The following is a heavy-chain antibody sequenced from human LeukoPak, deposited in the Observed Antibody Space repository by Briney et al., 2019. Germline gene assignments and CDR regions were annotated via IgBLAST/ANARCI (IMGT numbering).Heavy chain of an antibody. CDR3: AKDRSMMVVVKVFDY. CDR2: ISGSGGST. CDR1: GFTFSSYA. D-gene: IGHD3-22*01. V-gene: IGHV3-23*01. J-gene: IGHJ4*02. Sequence: PGGSLRLSCAASGFTFSSYAMSWVRQAPGKGLEWVSAISGSGGSTYYADSVKGRFTISRDNSKNTLYLQMNSLRAEDTAVYYCAKDRSMMVVVKVFDYWGQGTLVTVSS.